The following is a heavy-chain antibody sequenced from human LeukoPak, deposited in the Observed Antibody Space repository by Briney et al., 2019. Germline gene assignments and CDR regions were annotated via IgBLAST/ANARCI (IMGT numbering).Heavy chain of an antibody. D-gene: IGHD3-10*01. Sequence: GASLQISCKASGYIFTSYWIVWVRQMPGEGLEWMGVIYPGDSDTRYSPSFQGQVTISADKSISTAYLQWSSLKASDTAMYYCARRLVRGVIDYWGQGTLVTVSS. CDR1: GYIFTSYW. CDR2: IYPGDSDT. J-gene: IGHJ4*02. V-gene: IGHV5-51*01. CDR3: ARRLVRGVIDY.